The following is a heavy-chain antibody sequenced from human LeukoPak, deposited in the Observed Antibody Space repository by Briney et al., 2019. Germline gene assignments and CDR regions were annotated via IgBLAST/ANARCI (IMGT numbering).Heavy chain of an antibody. J-gene: IGHJ4*02. Sequence: GGTLRLSCAASGFTFSSYWMSWVRQAPGKGLEWVATIKQDGSEKYYVDSVKGRFTISRDNAKNSLYLQMNSLRAEDTAVYYCARDHEYYYGSGSFFFDYWGQGTLVTVSS. CDR2: IKQDGSEK. V-gene: IGHV3-7*04. D-gene: IGHD3-10*01. CDR3: ARDHEYYYGSGSFFFDY. CDR1: GFTFSSYW.